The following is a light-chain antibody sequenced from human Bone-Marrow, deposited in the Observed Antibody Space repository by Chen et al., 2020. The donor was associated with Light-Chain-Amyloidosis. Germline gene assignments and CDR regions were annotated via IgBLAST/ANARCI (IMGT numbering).Light chain of an antibody. CDR3: QVWERSSDRPV. J-gene: IGLJ3*02. V-gene: IGLV3-21*02. CDR2: DDS. CDR1: NIGATS. Sequence: SSVLTQPSSVSVAPGQTVTIAFGGNNIGATSVHWYHQTPGQAPLLVVYDDSDRPSGSPERLSGSNTGNTATLTISRVEAGDEADYYCQVWERSSDRPVFGGGTKLTVL.